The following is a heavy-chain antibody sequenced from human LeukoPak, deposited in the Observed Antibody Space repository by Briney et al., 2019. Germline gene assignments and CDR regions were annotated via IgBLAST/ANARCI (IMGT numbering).Heavy chain of an antibody. J-gene: IGHJ4*02. CDR2: FDPEEAKM. Sequence: ASVTLSCMVSGNSLSELSIEWVRPAPGKGLGCVGGFDPEEAKMVYAQNFQGRVTMTEDTSTQTAYMELSGLTSGDTAVYYGTTRSGDFWSGFVNWGQGTLATVSS. D-gene: IGHD3-3*01. CDR3: TTRSGDFWSGFVN. V-gene: IGHV1-24*01. CDR1: GNSLSELS.